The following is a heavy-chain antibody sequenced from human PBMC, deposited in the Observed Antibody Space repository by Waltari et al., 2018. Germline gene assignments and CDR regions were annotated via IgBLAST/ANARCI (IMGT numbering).Heavy chain of an antibody. CDR1: GYTFTGYY. V-gene: IGHV1-2*02. D-gene: IGHD1-26*01. CDR3: ALIVGAKINFDY. CDR2: INPNRGGT. Sequence: QVQLVQSGAEVKKPGASVKVSCKASGYTFTGYYMHWVRQAPGQGLEWMGWINPNRGGTNYAQKFQGRVTMTRDTSISTAYMELSRLRSDDTAVYYCALIVGAKINFDYWGQGTLVTVSS. J-gene: IGHJ4*02.